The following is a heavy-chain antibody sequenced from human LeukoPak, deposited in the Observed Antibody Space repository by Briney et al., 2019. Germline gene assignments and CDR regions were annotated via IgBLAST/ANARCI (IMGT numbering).Heavy chain of an antibody. CDR1: GLTFSSYG. D-gene: IGHD6-19*01. V-gene: IGHV3-30*02. CDR3: VRGGGCSGSPMRYGTDV. J-gene: IGHJ6*02. CDR2: IRYDGSNK. Sequence: PGGSLRLSCAASGLTFSSYGMHWVRQAPGKGLEWVAFIRYDGSNKYYADSVKGRFTISRDNSKNTLYLQMNSLRAEDTAVYYCVRGGGCSGSPMRYGTDVWGQGTTVTVSS.